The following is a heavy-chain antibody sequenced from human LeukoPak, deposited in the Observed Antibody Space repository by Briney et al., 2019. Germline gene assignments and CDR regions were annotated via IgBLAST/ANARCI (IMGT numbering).Heavy chain of an antibody. CDR1: GFTFSSYA. D-gene: IGHD3-22*01. Sequence: PGGSLRLSCAACGFTFSSYAMSWVRQAPGKGLEWVSAISGSGSSTYYADSVKGRFTISRDNSKNTLYLQMNSLRAEDTAVYYCAKDDYFDSSGYVYGMDVWGQGTTVTVSS. V-gene: IGHV3-23*01. CDR3: AKDDYFDSSGYVYGMDV. CDR2: ISGSGSST. J-gene: IGHJ6*02.